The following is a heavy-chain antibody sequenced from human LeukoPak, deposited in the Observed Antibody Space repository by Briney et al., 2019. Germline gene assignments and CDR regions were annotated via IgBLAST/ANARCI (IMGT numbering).Heavy chain of an antibody. D-gene: IGHD6-6*01. J-gene: IGHJ4*02. CDR3: ARHRVAARLRLNYFDY. V-gene: IGHV1-18*01. CDR1: GYTFTSYG. Sequence: ASVKVSCKASGYTFTSYGISWVRQAPGQGLEWMGWISAYNGNTNYAQKLQGRVTMTTDTSTSTAYMELRSLRSDDTAVYYCARHRVAARLRLNYFDYWGQGTLVTVS. CDR2: ISAYNGNT.